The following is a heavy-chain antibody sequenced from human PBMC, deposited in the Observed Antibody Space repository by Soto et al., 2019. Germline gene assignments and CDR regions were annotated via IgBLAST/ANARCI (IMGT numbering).Heavy chain of an antibody. D-gene: IGHD2-15*01. J-gene: IGHJ5*02. CDR1: GGSISSGGYY. V-gene: IGHV4-31*03. Sequence: SETLSLTCTVSGGSISSGGYYWSWIRQHPGKGLEWIGYIYYSGSTYYNPSLKSRVTISVDTSKNQFSLKLSSVTAADTAVYYCARVIGYCSGGSCYPTGSGSGFDPWGQGTLVTVSS. CDR3: ARVIGYCSGGSCYPTGSGSGFDP. CDR2: IYYSGST.